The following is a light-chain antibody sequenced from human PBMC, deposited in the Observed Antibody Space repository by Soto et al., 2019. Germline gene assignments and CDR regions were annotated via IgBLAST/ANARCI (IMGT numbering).Light chain of an antibody. Sequence: PMTHSAYSSSASVGDIVTITFRASQSISNYLNWYQQRPGKAPKLLIYDASSLESGVPSRFSGSGSGTEFTLTISSLQPDDFATYYCQQYNSYWRFGQGTNVEIK. CDR1: QSISNY. CDR3: QQYNSYWR. V-gene: IGKV1-5*01. J-gene: IGKJ1*01. CDR2: DAS.